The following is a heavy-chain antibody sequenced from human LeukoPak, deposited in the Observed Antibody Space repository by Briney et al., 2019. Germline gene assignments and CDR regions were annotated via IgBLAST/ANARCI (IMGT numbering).Heavy chain of an antibody. V-gene: IGHV1-46*01. CDR1: GYAFTTYY. Sequence: ASVKVSCKASGYAFTTYYMHWVRQAPGLGLEWMGIINPSGGSTSYVQKFQGRVTMTRDTSTSTVYMELSSLRSEDSAVYYCARESYGRQRQYYFDYWGHGTLVTVSS. J-gene: IGHJ4*01. CDR2: INPSGGST. D-gene: IGHD5-18*01. CDR3: ARESYGRQRQYYFDY.